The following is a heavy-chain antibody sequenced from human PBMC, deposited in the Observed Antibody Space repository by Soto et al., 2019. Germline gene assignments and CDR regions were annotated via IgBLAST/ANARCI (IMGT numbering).Heavy chain of an antibody. J-gene: IGHJ5*02. D-gene: IGHD2-2*01. V-gene: IGHV4-34*01. CDR3: ARRNIVVVPAAMQLHTSTTNWFDP. CDR2: INHSGSP. Sequence: PSETLSLTCAVYGGSFSGYYWSWIRQPPGKGLEWIGEINHSGSPNYNPSLKSRVTISVDTSKNQFSLKLSSVTAADTAVYYCARRNIVVVPAAMQLHTSTTNWFDPWGQGTLVTVSS. CDR1: GGSFSGYY.